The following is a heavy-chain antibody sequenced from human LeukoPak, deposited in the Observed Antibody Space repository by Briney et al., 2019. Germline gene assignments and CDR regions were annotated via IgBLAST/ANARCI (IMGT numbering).Heavy chain of an antibody. CDR2: ISGSGGST. V-gene: IGHV3-23*01. D-gene: IGHD6-6*01. CDR1: GFTFSSYA. CDR3: AKGRIAARRPGYFDY. J-gene: IGHJ4*02. Sequence: PGRSLRLSCAASGFTFSSYAMSWVRQAPGKGLEWVSAISGSGGSTYYADSVKGRFTISRDNSKNTLYLQMNSLRAEDTAVYYCAKGRIAARRPGYFDYWGQGTLVTVSS.